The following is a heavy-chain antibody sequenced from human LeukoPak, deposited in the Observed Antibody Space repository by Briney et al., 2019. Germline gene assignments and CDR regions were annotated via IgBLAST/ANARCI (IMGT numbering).Heavy chain of an antibody. J-gene: IGHJ5*02. V-gene: IGHV3-23*01. CDR2: ISGGGGST. CDR1: GFTFSSSA. CDR3: ARGGRTGASP. Sequence: GSLRLSCAASGFTFSSSAMSWVRQAPGKGLEWLSTISGGGGSTYYADSVKGRFTISRDNSKNTLYLHMKSLRAEDTAVYYCARGGRTGASPWGQGTLVIVSS. D-gene: IGHD1-14*01.